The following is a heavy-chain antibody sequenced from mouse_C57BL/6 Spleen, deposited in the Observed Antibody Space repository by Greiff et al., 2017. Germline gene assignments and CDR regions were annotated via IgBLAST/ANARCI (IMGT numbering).Heavy chain of an antibody. D-gene: IGHD3-1*01. CDR3: ARDRGFGWYFDV. CDR2: ISDGGSYT. V-gene: IGHV5-4*01. Sequence: EVMLVESGGGLVKPGGSLKLSCAASGFTFSSYAMSWVRQTPEKRLEWVAAISDGGSYTYYPDNVKGRFTISRDNAKNNLYLQMSHLKSEDTAMYYCARDRGFGWYFDVWGTGTTVTVSS. CDR1: GFTFSSYA. J-gene: IGHJ1*03.